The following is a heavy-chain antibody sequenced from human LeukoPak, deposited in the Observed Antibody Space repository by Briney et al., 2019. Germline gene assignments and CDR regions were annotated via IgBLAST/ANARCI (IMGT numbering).Heavy chain of an antibody. J-gene: IGHJ4*02. D-gene: IGHD6-13*01. CDR3: ASGIAADLY. Sequence: SQTLSLTCTVSGGSISSGPYYWSWIRQPAGKGLEWIGRIYTSGSTNYNPSLKSRVTISVDTSKNQFSLKLSSVTAADTAVYYCASGIAADLYWGQGTLVTVSS. CDR1: GGSISSGPYY. V-gene: IGHV4-61*02. CDR2: IYTSGST.